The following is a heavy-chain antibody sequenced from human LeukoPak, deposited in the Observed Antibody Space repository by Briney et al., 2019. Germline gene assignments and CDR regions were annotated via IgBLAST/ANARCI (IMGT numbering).Heavy chain of an antibody. J-gene: IGHJ4*02. Sequence: SETLSLTCTVSGGSISGYYWSWIRQPPGKGLEWIGRIYTSGSTNYNPSLKSRVTISLDTSKNQFSLKLSSVTAADTAVYYCANSIDFDYGDYYFDYWGQGALVTISS. D-gene: IGHD4-17*01. V-gene: IGHV4-4*07. CDR3: ANSIDFDYGDYYFDY. CDR2: IYTSGST. CDR1: GGSISGYY.